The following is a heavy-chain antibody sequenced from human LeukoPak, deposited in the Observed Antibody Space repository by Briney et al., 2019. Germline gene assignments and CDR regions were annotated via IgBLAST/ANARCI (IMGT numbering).Heavy chain of an antibody. CDR1: GYTLTELS. V-gene: IGHV1-24*01. Sequence: GASVKVSCKVSGYTLTELSMHWVRQAPGKGLEWMGGFDPEDGETIYAQKFQGRVTMTEDTSTDTAYMELSSLRSEDTAVYYCATDSGYCSGGSCYEPFDYWGQGTLVTVSS. D-gene: IGHD2-15*01. CDR3: ATDSGYCSGGSCYEPFDY. J-gene: IGHJ4*02. CDR2: FDPEDGET.